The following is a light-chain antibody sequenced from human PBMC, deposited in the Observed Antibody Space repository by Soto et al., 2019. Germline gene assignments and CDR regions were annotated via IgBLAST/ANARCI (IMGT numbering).Light chain of an antibody. CDR1: TSNVGTNS. CDR2: NNN. Sequence: QSVLTPPPSASGTPGQRVTISCSGSTSNVGTNSVIWYQQLPGLAPKLLLYNNNHRPSGVPDRFSGYKSGTSASLAISGLQAEDEADYYCAAWDDSLNGHAVFGGGTQLTVL. CDR3: AAWDDSLNGHAV. J-gene: IGLJ7*01. V-gene: IGLV1-44*01.